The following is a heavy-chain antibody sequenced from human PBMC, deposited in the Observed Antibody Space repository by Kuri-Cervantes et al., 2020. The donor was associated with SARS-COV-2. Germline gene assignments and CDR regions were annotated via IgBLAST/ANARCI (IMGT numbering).Heavy chain of an antibody. CDR2: ISYDGSNK. CDR3: ARDMSGYDFDY. D-gene: IGHD5-12*01. CDR1: GFTFSSYG. Sequence: GGSLRLSCAASGFTFSSYGMHWVRQAPGKGLEWVAVISYDGSNKYYADSVKGRFTISRDNSKNTLYLQTNSLRAEDTAVYYCARDMSGYDFDYWGQGTLVTVSS. V-gene: IGHV3-30*03. J-gene: IGHJ4*02.